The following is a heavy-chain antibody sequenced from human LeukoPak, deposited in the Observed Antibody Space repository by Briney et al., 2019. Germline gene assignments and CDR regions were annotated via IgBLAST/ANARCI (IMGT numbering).Heavy chain of an antibody. D-gene: IGHD5-18*01. V-gene: IGHV3-9*01. Sequence: GGSLRLSCAASGFTFDDYAMHWVRQAPGKGPEWVSGISWNSGSIGYADSVKGRFTISRDNAKNTLYLQLNSLRAEDTAVYFCARGGSDTAMAHDYWGQGTLVTVSS. CDR2: ISWNSGSI. J-gene: IGHJ4*02. CDR1: GFTFDDYA. CDR3: ARGGSDTAMAHDY.